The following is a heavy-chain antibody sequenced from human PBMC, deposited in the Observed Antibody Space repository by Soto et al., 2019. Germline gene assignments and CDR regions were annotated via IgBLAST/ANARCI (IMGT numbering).Heavy chain of an antibody. CDR1: GFTFSSYG. D-gene: IGHD2-15*01. CDR2: ISYDGSNK. CDR3: AKHSGGSCYDY. V-gene: IGHV3-30*18. Sequence: QVQLVESGGGVDQPGRSLRLSCAASGFTFSSYGMHWVRKAPGKGLEWVAVISYDGSNKYYADSVKGRFTISRDNSKNTLYLQMNSLRAEDTAVYFCAKHSGGSCYDYWGQGTLVTVSS. J-gene: IGHJ4*02.